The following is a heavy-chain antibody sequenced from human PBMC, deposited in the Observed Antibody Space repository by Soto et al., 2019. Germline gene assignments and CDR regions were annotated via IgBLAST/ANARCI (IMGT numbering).Heavy chain of an antibody. J-gene: IGHJ4*02. CDR2: ILGGSGKT. D-gene: IGHD6-19*01. CDR1: GFTFSSYA. Sequence: VQLVESGGGLVHPGGSLRLSCAASGFTFSSYAMTWVRQAPGKGLEWVALILGGSGKTYYADSVKGRFTISRDNSKNKLYLQMNSLRAEDSALYYCVKGGPIGVSGNDYWGQGTLVTVSP. CDR3: VKGGPIGVSGNDY. V-gene: IGHV3-23*04.